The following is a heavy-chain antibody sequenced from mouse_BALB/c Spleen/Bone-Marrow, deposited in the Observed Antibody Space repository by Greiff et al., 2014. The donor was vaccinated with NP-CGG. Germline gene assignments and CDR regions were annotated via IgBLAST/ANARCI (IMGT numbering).Heavy chain of an antibody. Sequence: QVQLQQSGAELVKPGASVKLSCKASGYTFTSYYMYWAKQRPGQGLEWIGEINPSNGGTNFNEKFKSKATLTVDKSSNTAYVQLSSLTSEDSAVYHCTRSNYGYWFFDVWGAGTTVTVSS. J-gene: IGHJ1*01. V-gene: IGHV1S81*02. CDR2: INPSNGGT. CDR3: TRSNYGYWFFDV. D-gene: IGHD1-1*01. CDR1: GYTFTSYY.